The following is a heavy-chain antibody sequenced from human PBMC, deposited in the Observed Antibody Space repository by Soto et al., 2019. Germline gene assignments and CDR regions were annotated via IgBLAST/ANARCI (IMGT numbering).Heavy chain of an antibody. CDR3: ASWANDYGDYLGEYYYGMDV. V-gene: IGHV1-2*06. CDR2: INPNSGGT. D-gene: IGHD4-17*01. Sequence: ASVKVSCKASGYIFTDYYMHWVRQAPGQELGWMGRINPNSGGTNYAQKFQGRVTMTTDTSTSTAYTELSGLRSDDTAVYYCASWANDYGDYLGEYYYGMDVWGQGTTVTVSS. J-gene: IGHJ6*02. CDR1: GYIFTDYY.